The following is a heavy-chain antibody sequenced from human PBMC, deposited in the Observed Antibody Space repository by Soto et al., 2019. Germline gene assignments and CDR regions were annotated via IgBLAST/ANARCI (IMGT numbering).Heavy chain of an antibody. V-gene: IGHV3-66*01. CDR1: GFTFSSYS. D-gene: IGHD3-22*01. CDR3: ARGLYQYDPSGYYPTPCPFDY. CDR2: IYRGGST. J-gene: IGHJ4*02. Sequence: PGGSLRLSCAASGFTFSSYSMNWVRQAPGKGLEWVSYIYRGGSTYYTDSVRGRFTISRDISKNTLYLQMNNLRVEDTAVYYCARGLYQYDPSGYYPTPCPFDYWGQGTLVTVSS.